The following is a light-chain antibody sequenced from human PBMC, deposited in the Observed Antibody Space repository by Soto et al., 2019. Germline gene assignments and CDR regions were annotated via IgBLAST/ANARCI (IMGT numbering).Light chain of an antibody. CDR2: EVS. Sequence: QSVLTQPASVSGSPGQSITISCTGSSSDIGRYDHVSWYQHHPGKAPKLLISEVSSRPSGVSTRFSGSKSGYTASLTISGLQAEDEADYYCSSYTSSSTYVFGTGTKVTVL. CDR1: SSDIGRYDH. J-gene: IGLJ1*01. V-gene: IGLV2-14*01. CDR3: SSYTSSSTYV.